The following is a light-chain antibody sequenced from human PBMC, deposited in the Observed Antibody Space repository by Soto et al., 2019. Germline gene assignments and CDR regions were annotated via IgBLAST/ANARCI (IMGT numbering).Light chain of an antibody. Sequence: QSALTEPSSLSGSPGQSITISCTGTISDFGNYNLVSWYQQHPGKVPKLILFEVNKRPSGVSGRFSGSKSGNTASLTISGLQAEDEADYYCCSFTSSNTHVFGTGTKVTVL. CDR2: EVN. CDR3: CSFTSSNTHV. J-gene: IGLJ1*01. CDR1: ISDFGNYNL. V-gene: IGLV2-23*02.